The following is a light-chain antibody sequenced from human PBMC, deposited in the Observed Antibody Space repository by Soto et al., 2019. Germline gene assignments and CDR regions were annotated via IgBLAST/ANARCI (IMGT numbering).Light chain of an antibody. CDR1: QSISSW. V-gene: IGKV1-5*03. J-gene: IGKJ4*01. Sequence: DIQMTPSPSTLSASVGDRVTITCRASQSISSWLAWYQQKPGKAPKLLIYRASSLQSGVPSRFSGSGSGTEFTLTISSLQPDDFATYYGQQYNSYSLTFGGGTKVEIK. CDR2: RAS. CDR3: QQYNSYSLT.